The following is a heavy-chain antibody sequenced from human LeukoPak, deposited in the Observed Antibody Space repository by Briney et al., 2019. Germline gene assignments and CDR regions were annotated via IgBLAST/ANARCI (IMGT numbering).Heavy chain of an antibody. J-gene: IGHJ4*02. CDR2: ISAYNGNT. CDR3: ARVGSGRLGDY. Sequence: ASVKVSCKASGYAFTSYYMHWVRQAPGQGLEWMGWISAYNGNTNYAQKLQGRVTMTTDTSTSTAYMELRSLRSDDTAVYYCARVGSGRLGDYWGQGTLVTVSS. CDR1: GYAFTSYY. D-gene: IGHD6-19*01. V-gene: IGHV1-18*04.